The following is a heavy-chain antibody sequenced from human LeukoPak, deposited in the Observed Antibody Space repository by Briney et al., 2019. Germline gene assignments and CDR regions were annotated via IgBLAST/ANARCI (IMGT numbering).Heavy chain of an antibody. Sequence: ASVKVSCKASGYTFTSYGISWVRQAPGQGLEWMGWISAYNGNTNYAQKLQGRVTMTTDTSTSTAYMELRSLRSDDTAVYYCARVRQVVVAATLWFDPWGQGTLVTVSS. J-gene: IGHJ5*02. D-gene: IGHD2-15*01. V-gene: IGHV1-18*01. CDR1: GYTFTSYG. CDR2: ISAYNGNT. CDR3: ARVRQVVVAATLWFDP.